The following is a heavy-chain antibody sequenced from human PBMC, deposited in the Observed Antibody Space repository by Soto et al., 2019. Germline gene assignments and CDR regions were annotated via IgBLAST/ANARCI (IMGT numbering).Heavy chain of an antibody. V-gene: IGHV3-23*01. CDR1: GFTFSSYA. D-gene: IGHD5-12*01. CDR3: AKGPRGFRDGYNYGNWFDP. J-gene: IGHJ5*02. CDR2: ISGSGGST. Sequence: PGGSLRLSCAASGFTFSSYAMSWVRQAPGKGLEWVSAISGSGGSTYYADPVKGRFTISRDNSKNTLYLQMNSLRAEDTAVYYCAKGPRGFRDGYNYGNWFDPWGQGTLVTVSS.